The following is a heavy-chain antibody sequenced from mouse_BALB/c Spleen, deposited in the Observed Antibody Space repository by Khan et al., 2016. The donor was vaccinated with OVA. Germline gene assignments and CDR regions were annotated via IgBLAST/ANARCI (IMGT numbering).Heavy chain of an antibody. D-gene: IGHD4-1*01. CDR3: AKGGTCFGGYFDV. V-gene: IGHV2-3*01. CDR2: IWDDGSP. J-gene: IGHJ1*01. CDR1: GFSFSDYG. Sequence: QVQLKESGPGLVAPSQSLSITCTVSGFSFSDYGVSWVRQPPGKGLEWLGVIWDDGSPNYHSTLISRLSISKDNSKSQVFLKLNSLQSDDTATYYCAKGGTCFGGYFDVWGAGTTVTVSS.